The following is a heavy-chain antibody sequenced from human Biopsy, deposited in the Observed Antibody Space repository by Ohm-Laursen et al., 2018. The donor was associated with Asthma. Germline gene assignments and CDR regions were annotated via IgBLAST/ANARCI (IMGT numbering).Heavy chain of an antibody. CDR2: VNTGNGDT. CDR3: ARTYYDFLTGQVKDVFGV. Sequence: SVKVSCKVSGYNFISFAIHWVRQAPGQRLEWMGWVNTGNGDTEYSQKFQGRVTITRDTSASTAYMELRSLRSEDTATYYCARTYYDFLTGQVKDVFGVWGQGTMVTVSS. D-gene: IGHD3-9*01. V-gene: IGHV1-3*04. J-gene: IGHJ3*01. CDR1: GYNFISFA.